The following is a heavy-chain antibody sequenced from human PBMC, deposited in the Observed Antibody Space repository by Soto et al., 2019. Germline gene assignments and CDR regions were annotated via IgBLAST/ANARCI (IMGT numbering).Heavy chain of an antibody. CDR2: MTRSGSSS. CDR3: ASELCGTYGALDV. V-gene: IGHV3-11*01. D-gene: IGHD1-26*01. CDR1: GFTFSGYD. Sequence: QVQLVESGGDLVQPGGSLRLSCAASGFTFSGYDMSWIRQAPGKGLEWISYMTRSGSSSSYVDSVKGRGTISRDNAKTTQNLQMNSQSGDDAAVSYCASELCGTYGALDVWGQGTMVTVSS. J-gene: IGHJ3*01.